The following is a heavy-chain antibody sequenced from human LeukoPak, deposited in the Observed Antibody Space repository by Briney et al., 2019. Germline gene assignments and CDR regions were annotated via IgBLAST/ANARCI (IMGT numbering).Heavy chain of an antibody. CDR2: IYTSGST. V-gene: IGHV4-38-2*02. J-gene: IGHJ4*02. CDR1: GYSISSGYY. Sequence: SETLSLTCTVSGYSISSGYYWGWIRQPPGKGLEWIGRIYTSGSTNYNPSLKSRVTMSVDTSKNQFSLKLSSVTAADTAVYYCARDSLDYYDTGGLDYWGQGTLVTVSS. CDR3: ARDSLDYYDTGGLDY. D-gene: IGHD3-22*01.